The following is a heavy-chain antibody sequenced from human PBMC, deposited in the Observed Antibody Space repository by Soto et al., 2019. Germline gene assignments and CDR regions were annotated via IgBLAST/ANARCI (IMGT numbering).Heavy chain of an antibody. CDR1: GYTFTSYG. CDR2: ISAYNGNT. J-gene: IGHJ4*02. CDR3: ARENFEEIAAAGTPFLVDY. D-gene: IGHD6-13*01. V-gene: IGHV1-18*01. Sequence: GASVKVSCKASGYTFTSYGISWVRQAPGQGLEWMGWISAYNGNTNYAQKLQGRVTMTTDTSTSTAYMELRSLRSDDTAVYYCARENFEEIAAAGTPFLVDYWGQGTLVTVSS.